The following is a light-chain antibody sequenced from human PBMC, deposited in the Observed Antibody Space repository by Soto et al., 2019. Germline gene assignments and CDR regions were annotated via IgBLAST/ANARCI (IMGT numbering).Light chain of an antibody. CDR1: SSNIGAGYD. CDR3: QSYDSNVV. V-gene: IGLV1-40*01. Sequence: QLVLTQPPSVSGAPGQRVTISCTGTSSNIGAGYDVHWYQQFPGTAPKLLIYDNNNRPSGVPDRFSGSKSGTSASLAITGLQAEDEADYYCQSYDSNVVFGGGTKLTVL. CDR2: DNN. J-gene: IGLJ2*01.